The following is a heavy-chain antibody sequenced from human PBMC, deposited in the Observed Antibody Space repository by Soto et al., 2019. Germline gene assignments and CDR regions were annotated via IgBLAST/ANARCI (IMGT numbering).Heavy chain of an antibody. CDR1: GYTFTDYY. Sequence: ASVKVSCKASGYTFTDYYMHWVRQAPGQGLEWMGWINPNSGGTNYAQKFQGRVTMTRDTSISTAYMELSRLRSDDTAVYYCARHDLEWLQPSHYYGMDVWGQGTTVTVSS. V-gene: IGHV1-2*02. CDR2: INPNSGGT. D-gene: IGHD3-3*01. J-gene: IGHJ6*02. CDR3: ARHDLEWLQPSHYYGMDV.